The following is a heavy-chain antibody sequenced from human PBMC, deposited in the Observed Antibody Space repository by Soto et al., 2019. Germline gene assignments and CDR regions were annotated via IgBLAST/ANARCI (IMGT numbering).Heavy chain of an antibody. J-gene: IGHJ5*02. CDR3: ARDRASSGDRWFDP. CDR2: IFYSGST. CDR1: GGSIGSYY. D-gene: IGHD1-26*01. V-gene: IGHV4-59*01. Sequence: SVTLPVTCTVSGGSIGSYYWSWIRQPPGKGLEWIGHIFYSGSTNFNPSLRRRVTISLDTSKNQFSLRLSSVTAADTAVYYCARDRASSGDRWFDPWGRGTQVTVSS.